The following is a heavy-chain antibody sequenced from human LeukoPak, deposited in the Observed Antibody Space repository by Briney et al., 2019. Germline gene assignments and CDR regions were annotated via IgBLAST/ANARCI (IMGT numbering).Heavy chain of an antibody. V-gene: IGHV3-11*04. CDR3: ARDSLLFDAFDI. CDR2: ISSSSSTI. CDR1: GGSISSGDYY. Sequence: LSLTCTVSGGSISSGDYYWSWIRQPPGKGLEWVSYISSSSSTIYYADSVKGRFTISRDNAKNSLYLQMNSLRAEDTAVYYCARDSLLFDAFDIWGQGTMVTVSS. J-gene: IGHJ3*02. D-gene: IGHD3-10*01.